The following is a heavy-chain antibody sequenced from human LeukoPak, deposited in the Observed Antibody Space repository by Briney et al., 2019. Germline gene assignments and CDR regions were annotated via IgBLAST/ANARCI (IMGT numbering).Heavy chain of an antibody. D-gene: IGHD1-26*01. Sequence: ASVKVSCKASGYTFTSYYMHWVRQAPGQGLEWMGIINPSGGSTSYAQKFQGRVTMARDTSTSTVYMELSSLRSEDTAVYYCARGYSGSYPRVNWFDPWGQGTLVTVSS. CDR1: GYTFTSYY. CDR2: INPSGGST. V-gene: IGHV1-46*01. J-gene: IGHJ5*02. CDR3: ARGYSGSYPRVNWFDP.